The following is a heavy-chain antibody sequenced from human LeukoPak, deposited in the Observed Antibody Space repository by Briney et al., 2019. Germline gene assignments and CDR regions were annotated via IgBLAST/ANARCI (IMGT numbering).Heavy chain of an antibody. CDR3: AKELDSSGYFDY. D-gene: IGHD3-22*01. V-gene: IGHV3-23*01. CDR2: ISGSGGST. CDR1: GFTFSNYD. Sequence: GGSLRLSCAASGFTFSNYDMSWVRQAPGKGLEWVSGISGSGGSTYHADSVKGRFAISRDNSKNTLYLQMNSLRAEDAAVYYCAKELDSSGYFDYWGQGTLVTVSS. J-gene: IGHJ4*02.